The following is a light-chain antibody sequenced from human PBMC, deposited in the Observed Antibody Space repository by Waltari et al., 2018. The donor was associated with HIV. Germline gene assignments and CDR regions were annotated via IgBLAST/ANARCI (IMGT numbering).Light chain of an antibody. CDR1: SIGSKT. Sequence: SYELTPALSVSVALGKTARITCGGTSIGSKTVHWYQQKPGQAPTVVIVRDGNLPSGIPERFSGSNAGNTATLTISRAQAGDEADYYGQVWDRNTAVCGGGTKLTVL. CDR2: RDG. V-gene: IGLV3-9*01. J-gene: IGLJ3*02. CDR3: QVWDRNTAV.